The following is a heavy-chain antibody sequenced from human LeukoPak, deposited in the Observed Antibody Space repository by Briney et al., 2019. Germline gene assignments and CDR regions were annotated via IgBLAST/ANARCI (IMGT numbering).Heavy chain of an antibody. V-gene: IGHV3-23*01. CDR3: AKDQYYYDSSGYYGY. D-gene: IGHD3-22*01. Sequence: GGSLRLSCAAYGFTFSSYAMSWVRQAPGKGLEWVSAISGSGGSTYYADSVKGRFTISRDNSKNTLYLQMNSLRAEDTAVYYCAKDQYYYDSSGYYGYWGQGTLVTVSS. CDR2: ISGSGGST. J-gene: IGHJ4*02. CDR1: GFTFSSYA.